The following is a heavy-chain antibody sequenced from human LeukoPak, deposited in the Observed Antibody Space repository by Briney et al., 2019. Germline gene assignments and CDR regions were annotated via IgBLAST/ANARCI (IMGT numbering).Heavy chain of an antibody. J-gene: IGHJ4*02. CDR2: IYSGGST. CDR3: ARVPYGDYMDY. V-gene: IGHV3-53*01. CDR1: GFTVSSNY. Sequence: GGSLRLSCAASGFTVSSNYMSWVRQAPGKGLEWVSVIYSGGSTYYADSVKGRFTISRDNSKNTLYLQMNSLRAEDTAVYYCARVPYGDYMDYWGQGTLVTVSS. D-gene: IGHD4-17*01.